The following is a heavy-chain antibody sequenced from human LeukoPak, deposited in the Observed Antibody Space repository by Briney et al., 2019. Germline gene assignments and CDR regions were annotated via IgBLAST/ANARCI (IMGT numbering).Heavy chain of an antibody. CDR3: ATTIAVAGRALDY. CDR2: INHSGST. V-gene: IGHV4-34*08. D-gene: IGHD6-19*01. Sequence: KPSETLSLTCAVYGGTFSGYYWSWIRQPPGKGLEWIGEINHSGSTNYNPSLKSRVTISVDTSKNQFSLKLSSVTAADTAVYYCATTIAVAGRALDYWGQGTLVTVPS. CDR1: GGTFSGYY. J-gene: IGHJ4*02.